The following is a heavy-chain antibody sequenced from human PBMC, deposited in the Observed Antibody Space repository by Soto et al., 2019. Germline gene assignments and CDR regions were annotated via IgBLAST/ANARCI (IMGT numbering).Heavy chain of an antibody. D-gene: IGHD6-19*01. CDR1: GFTFSSYA. CDR2: ISGTGVSA. J-gene: IGHJ4*02. V-gene: IGHV3-23*01. Sequence: VQLLESGGGLVQPGGSLRLACEVSGFTFSSYAMSWVRQSPGKGLEWVAAISGTGVSAQYADSVKGRFTISRDNSKNKLNLQMDSLRAEDTAVYYCAKPRLVAGLIKYVDFANWGQGTLVTVSS. CDR3: AKPRLVAGLIKYVDFAN.